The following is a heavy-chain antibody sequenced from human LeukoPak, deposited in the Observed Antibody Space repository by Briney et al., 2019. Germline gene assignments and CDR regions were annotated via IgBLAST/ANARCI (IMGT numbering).Heavy chain of an antibody. CDR1: GYTFTSYG. J-gene: IGHJ4*02. CDR2: ISGYNGNT. CDR3: ARAVPYYFGSGSTEEFDY. Sequence: AAVKVSCKTSGYTFTSYGISWVRQAPGQGLEWMGWISGYNGNTNSAQILQGRVTMTTDTSTSTAYMELRSLRADDTATYYCARAVPYYFGSGSTEEFDYWGQGTLVTVSS. V-gene: IGHV1-18*01. D-gene: IGHD3-10*01.